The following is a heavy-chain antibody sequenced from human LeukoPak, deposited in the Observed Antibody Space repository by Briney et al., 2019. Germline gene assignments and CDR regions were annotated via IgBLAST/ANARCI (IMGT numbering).Heavy chain of an antibody. CDR1: GGTFSSYA. D-gene: IGHD1-26*01. V-gene: IGHV1-69*04. CDR3: ARESGGSYRLDY. Sequence: GASVKVSCKASGGTFSSYAISWVRQAPGQGLEWMGRIIPILGIANYAQKFQGRVTITADKSTSTAYMELSSLRSEDTAVYYCARESGGSYRLDYWGQGTLVTASS. CDR2: IIPILGIA. J-gene: IGHJ4*02.